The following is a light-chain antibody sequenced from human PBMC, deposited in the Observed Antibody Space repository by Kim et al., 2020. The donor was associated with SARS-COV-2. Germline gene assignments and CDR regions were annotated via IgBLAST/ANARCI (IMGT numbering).Light chain of an antibody. Sequence: QSALTQPASVSGSPGQSITISCTGTSSDIGGHNYVSWYQCHPGKAPKLMIYDVSKRPSGVSHRFSGSKSGNTASLTISGLQAEDEGDYCCSSYTSTNRGVFFGGGTQLTVL. CDR2: DVS. V-gene: IGLV2-14*03. J-gene: IGLJ2*01. CDR3: SSYTSTNRGVF. CDR1: SSDIGGHNY.